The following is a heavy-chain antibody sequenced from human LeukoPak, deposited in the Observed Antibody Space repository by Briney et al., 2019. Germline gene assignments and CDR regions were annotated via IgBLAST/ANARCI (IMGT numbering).Heavy chain of an antibody. CDR1: GFTFSTYT. V-gene: IGHV3-64*01. J-gene: IGHJ4*02. CDR2: ISSNGGST. D-gene: IGHD1-26*01. Sequence: GGSLRLSCAASGFTFSTYTMQWVRQAPGKGLEYVSAISSNGGSTYYANSVKGRFTISRDNSKNTLYLQMGSLRAGDMAVYYCARGDKSEQWGHLDYWGQGTLVTVSS. CDR3: ARGDKSEQWGHLDY.